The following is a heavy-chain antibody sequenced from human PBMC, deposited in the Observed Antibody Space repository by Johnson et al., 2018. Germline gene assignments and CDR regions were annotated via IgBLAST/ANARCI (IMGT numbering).Heavy chain of an antibody. V-gene: IGHV1-8*02. CDR1: GGTFSSYA. CDR3: ASSYDYGDLGAFDI. Sequence: VQLVESGAEVKKPGSSVKVSCKASGGTFSSYAINWVRQATGQGLEWMGWMNPNSGNTGYAQKFQGRVTMTRNTSISTAYMELSSLRSEDTAVYYCASSYDYGDLGAFDIWGQGTMVTVSS. J-gene: IGHJ3*02. D-gene: IGHD4-17*01. CDR2: MNPNSGNT.